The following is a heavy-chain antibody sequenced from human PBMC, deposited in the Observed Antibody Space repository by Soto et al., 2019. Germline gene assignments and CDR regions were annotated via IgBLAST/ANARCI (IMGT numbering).Heavy chain of an antibody. CDR2: ISGSGGST. J-gene: IGHJ6*02. CDR3: ARGPRAPPPHDYGMDV. Sequence: EVQLLESGGGLVQPGGSLRLSCAASGFTFSSYVMNWVRKAPGKGLEWVAAISGSGGSTYYGDSVEGRFTVSRDNPKNTLYLQMNSLRAEDTAVYYCARGPRAPPPHDYGMDVWGQGTTVTVSS. CDR1: GFTFSSYV. V-gene: IGHV3-23*01.